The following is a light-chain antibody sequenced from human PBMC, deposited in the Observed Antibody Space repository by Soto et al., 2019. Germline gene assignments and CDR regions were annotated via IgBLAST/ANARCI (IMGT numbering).Light chain of an antibody. CDR3: LQDYNYPLT. Sequence: AIQMTQSPSSLSASVGDRVTITCRASQGIRNDLGWYQQKPGKAPKLLIYAASSLQSGGPSRFSGNGSGTDFTLTISSLQPEDFATYYCLQDYNYPLTFGGGTKVEIK. CDR1: QGIRND. CDR2: AAS. V-gene: IGKV1-6*01. J-gene: IGKJ4*01.